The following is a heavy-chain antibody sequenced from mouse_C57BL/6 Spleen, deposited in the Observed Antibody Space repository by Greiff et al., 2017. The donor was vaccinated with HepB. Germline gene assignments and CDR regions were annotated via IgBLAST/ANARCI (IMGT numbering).Heavy chain of an antibody. CDR3: AVLLPDYAMDY. CDR2: INPNNGGT. V-gene: IGHV1-26*01. J-gene: IGHJ4*01. CDR1: GYTFTDYY. D-gene: IGHD1-1*01. Sequence: EVQLQQSGPELVKPGASVKISCKASGYTFTDYYMNWVKQSHGKSLEWIGDINPNNGGTSYNQKFKGKATLTVDKSSSTAYMELRSLTSEDSAVYYGAVLLPDYAMDYWGQGTSVTVSA.